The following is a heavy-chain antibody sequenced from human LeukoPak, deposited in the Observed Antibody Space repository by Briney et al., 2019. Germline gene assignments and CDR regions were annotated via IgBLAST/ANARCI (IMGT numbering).Heavy chain of an antibody. CDR3: ANDPNEHSNHKWLGP. CDR1: GGSISGYY. D-gene: IGHD4-11*01. V-gene: IGHV4-59*01. J-gene: IGHJ5*02. CDR2: IYYSGST. Sequence: KSSETPCVTCTVSGGSISGYYWSWVWQPPGKGLEWIGYIYYSGSTSYNPSLRRRVTISLDTSTNQFSLKLSSVTAADTAIYYCANDPNEHSNHKWLGPWPQRTLVAVSS.